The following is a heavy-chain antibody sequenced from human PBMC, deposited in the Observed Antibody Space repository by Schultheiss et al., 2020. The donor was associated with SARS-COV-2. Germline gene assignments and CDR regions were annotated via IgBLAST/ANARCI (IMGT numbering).Heavy chain of an antibody. J-gene: IGHJ4*02. V-gene: IGHV1-18*04. CDR3: ARGGHYYLPDY. CDR1: GYIFPNYG. Sequence: ASVKVSCKASGYIFPNYGVSWVRQAPGQGLEWMGWISGYNGNTNYAQKLQGRVTMTTDTSTSTAYLELTSLTVEDTALYYCARGGHYYLPDYWGQGTLVTVSS. D-gene: IGHD3-22*01. CDR2: ISGYNGNT.